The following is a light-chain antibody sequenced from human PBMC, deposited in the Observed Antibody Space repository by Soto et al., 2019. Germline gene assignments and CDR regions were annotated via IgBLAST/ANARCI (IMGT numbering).Light chain of an antibody. J-gene: IGKJ1*01. Sequence: DLQMTQSPSSLSASVGDRVTITCRASQDIRNDLGWYQQKPGKGPKRLIYSASTLHPGAPARFSGSGSGTEFSLTISSLQPEDFATYYCLQHYRYPRTFGQGTKVEIK. CDR1: QDIRND. CDR3: LQHYRYPRT. V-gene: IGKV1-17*01. CDR2: SAS.